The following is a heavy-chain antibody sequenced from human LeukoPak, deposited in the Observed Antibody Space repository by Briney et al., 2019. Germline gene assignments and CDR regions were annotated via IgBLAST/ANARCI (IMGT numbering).Heavy chain of an antibody. CDR1: GLTFSSYA. CDR2: ISGSGGST. J-gene: IGHJ4*02. V-gene: IGHV3-23*01. Sequence: QPGGSLRLSCAASGLTFSSYAMSWVRQAPGKGLEWVSVISGSGGSTYYADSVKGRFTISRDNSKNTLYLQMNSLRAEDTAVYYCANSQRSSWNYYFHYWGQGTLVTVSS. CDR3: ANSQRSSWNYYFHY. D-gene: IGHD6-13*01.